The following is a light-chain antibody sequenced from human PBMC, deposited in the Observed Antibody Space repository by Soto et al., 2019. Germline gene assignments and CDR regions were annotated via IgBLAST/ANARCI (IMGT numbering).Light chain of an antibody. CDR3: LLSDNSPYV. J-gene: IGLJ1*01. Sequence: QSVVTQEPSPTVSPGQSVTISCACSTGAVANAHYPYWFQQQPGQAPRTLIYDTTNRHSGTPARFSGSLLGGKAALTLSGAQHEDEAEYYCLLSDNSPYVFGTGTKVTVL. V-gene: IGLV7-46*01. CDR1: TGAVANAHY. CDR2: DTT.